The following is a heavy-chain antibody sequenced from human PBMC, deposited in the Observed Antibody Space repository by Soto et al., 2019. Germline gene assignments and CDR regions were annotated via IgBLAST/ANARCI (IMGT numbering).Heavy chain of an antibody. CDR2: IYSSGST. J-gene: IGHJ4*02. Sequence: QVQLQESGPGLVKPSETLSLTCTVSGDSVSSENYYWTWIRQSPGKGLEWIGYIYSSGSTNYNASLKSRVTISLDTSRNQFSLKLTSVTAADTAVYYCARDIRGYSRAFDYWGQGTLVTVSS. CDR3: ARDIRGYSRAFDY. V-gene: IGHV4-61*01. D-gene: IGHD5-18*01. CDR1: GDSVSSENYY.